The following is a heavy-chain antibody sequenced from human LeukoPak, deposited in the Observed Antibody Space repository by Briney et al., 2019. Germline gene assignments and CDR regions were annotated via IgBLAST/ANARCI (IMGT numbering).Heavy chain of an antibody. V-gene: IGHV1-8*01. Sequence: ASVKVSCKASGYTFTSYDINWVRQATGQGLEWMGWMNPSSGNTGYAQKFQGRVTMTRNTSISTAYMELSSLGSEDTAVYYCARGPLWFGDDYWGQGTLVTVSS. CDR2: MNPSSGNT. D-gene: IGHD3-10*01. CDR3: ARGPLWFGDDY. J-gene: IGHJ4*02. CDR1: GYTFTSYD.